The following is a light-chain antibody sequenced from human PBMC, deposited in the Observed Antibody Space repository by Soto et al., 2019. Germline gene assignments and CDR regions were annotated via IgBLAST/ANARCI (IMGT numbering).Light chain of an antibody. J-gene: IGLJ2*01. CDR1: SSDVGSYNL. CDR2: EGS. Sequence: QSVLTQPASVSGSPGQSITISCTGTSSDVGSYNLVPWFQQHPGKAPKLMIYEGSKRPSGVSNRFSGSKSGNTASLTISGLQAEDEADYYCCSYAVTNILVVGGGTKVTVL. V-gene: IGLV2-23*01. CDR3: CSYAVTNILV.